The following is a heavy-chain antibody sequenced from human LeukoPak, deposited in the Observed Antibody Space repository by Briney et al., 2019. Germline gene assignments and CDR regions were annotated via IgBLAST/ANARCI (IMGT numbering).Heavy chain of an antibody. CDR1: GDSVSSNSAA. CDR3: ARSSPPPDSSSWPRNYWYFDL. V-gene: IGHV6-1*01. CDR2: TYYRSKWYN. D-gene: IGHD6-13*01. J-gene: IGHJ2*01. Sequence: SQTLSLTCAISGDSVSSNSAAWNWIRQSPSRGLEWLGRTYYRSKWYNDYAVSVKSRITINPDTSKNQFSLQLNSVTPEDTAVYYCARSSPPPDSSSWPRNYWYFDLWGRGTLVTVSS.